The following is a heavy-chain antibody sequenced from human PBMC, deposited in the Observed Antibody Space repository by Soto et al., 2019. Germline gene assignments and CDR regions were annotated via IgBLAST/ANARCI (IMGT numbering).Heavy chain of an antibody. CDR3: ARAGSSWYGEIDY. V-gene: IGHV1-18*04. Sequence: ASVQVSCKASGYFFASYSMHRVRQAPGQGIEWVGWISAYNGNTNYAQKLQGRVTMTTDTSTSTAYMELRSLRSDDTAVYYCARAGSSWYGEIDYWGQGTLVTVSS. CDR2: ISAYNGNT. D-gene: IGHD6-13*01. CDR1: GYFFASYS. J-gene: IGHJ4*02.